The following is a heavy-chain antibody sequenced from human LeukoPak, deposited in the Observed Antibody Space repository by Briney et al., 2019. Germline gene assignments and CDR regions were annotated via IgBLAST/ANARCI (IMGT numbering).Heavy chain of an antibody. CDR3: AKDIQLST. J-gene: IGHJ3*01. CDR2: IASNGANS. CDR1: GYNFRDAA. V-gene: IGHV3-23*01. D-gene: IGHD5-24*01. Sequence: PGGSLRLSCAASGYNFRDAAMTWVRQAPGRGVEWVSLIASNGANSYYAESVKGRFSISRDNSKNMLSLQMNSLRVEDTARYYCAKDIQLSTWGLGTVVTVSS.